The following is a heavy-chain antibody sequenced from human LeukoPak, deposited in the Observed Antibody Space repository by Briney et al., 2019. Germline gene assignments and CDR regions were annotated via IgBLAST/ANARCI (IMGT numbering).Heavy chain of an antibody. CDR1: GFTFSSYG. V-gene: IGHV3-30*02. CDR3: AKGTSSGWYFDY. J-gene: IGHJ4*02. D-gene: IGHD6-19*01. CDR2: IRYDGSNK. Sequence: PGGSLRLSCAASGFTFSSYGMHWVRQAPGKGLEWVAFIRYDGSNKYYAGSVKGRFTISRDNSKNTLYLQMNSLRAEDTAVYYCAKGTSSGWYFDYWGQGTLVTVSS.